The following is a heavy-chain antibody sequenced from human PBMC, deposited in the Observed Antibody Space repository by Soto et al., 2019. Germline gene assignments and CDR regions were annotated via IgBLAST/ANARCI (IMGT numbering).Heavy chain of an antibody. D-gene: IGHD6-19*01. CDR1: GGSITTNDHY. CDR2: IYYTGNS. V-gene: IGHV4-31*03. CDR3: AREQWGFDS. J-gene: IGHJ4*02. Sequence: QVQLQESGPELVKPSQTLSLTCSVSGGSITTNDHYWTWIRQHPGQGLEWIAYIYYTGNSYLNPSXXSRLIISVDTSKNQFSLELRSVTAADTAVYYCAREQWGFDSWGQGTLVTVSS.